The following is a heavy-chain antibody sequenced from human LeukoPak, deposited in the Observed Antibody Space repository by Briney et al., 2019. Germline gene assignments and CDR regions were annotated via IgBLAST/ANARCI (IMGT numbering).Heavy chain of an antibody. J-gene: IGHJ4*02. CDR3: AFSGWFWGAFDY. V-gene: IGHV4-39*01. Sequence: PSETLSLTCSVSGGSISISNYFWGWIRQPPGKGLEWIASRSSTGITHYYPSFESRISVSVETSKNQFSLMLTSLTAADTAVYYCAFSGWFWGAFDYWGQGILVTVSS. CDR2: RSSTGIT. CDR1: GGSISISNYF. D-gene: IGHD6-19*01.